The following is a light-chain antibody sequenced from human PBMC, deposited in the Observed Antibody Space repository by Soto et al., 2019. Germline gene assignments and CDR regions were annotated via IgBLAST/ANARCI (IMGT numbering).Light chain of an antibody. CDR1: SSDDGNYNF. Sequence: QSVLTQPASVSGSPGQSITISCTGTSSDDGNYNFVSWYQHHAGTAPKLIIYQVTNRPSGVSDRFSGSKSGDTASLTISGLEAEDEADYYCTSYTALSTDILFGGGTKLTVL. V-gene: IGLV2-14*01. CDR3: TSYTALSTDIL. CDR2: QVT. J-gene: IGLJ2*01.